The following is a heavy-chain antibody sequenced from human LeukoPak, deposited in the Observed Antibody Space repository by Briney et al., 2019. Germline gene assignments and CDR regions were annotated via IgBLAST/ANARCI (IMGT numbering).Heavy chain of an antibody. CDR3: ARADSANYYDSGRYFNYFYMDV. Sequence: SETLSLTCTVPGGYISSDYWSWIRQPPGKRLKWIGYMYYSGSSKYNPSFKSRVTISVDASKNQFSLKLSSVTAADTAVYFCARADSANYYDSGRYFNYFYMDVWGRGTTVTVSS. CDR2: MYYSGSS. D-gene: IGHD3-10*01. J-gene: IGHJ6*03. V-gene: IGHV4-59*01. CDR1: GGYISSDY.